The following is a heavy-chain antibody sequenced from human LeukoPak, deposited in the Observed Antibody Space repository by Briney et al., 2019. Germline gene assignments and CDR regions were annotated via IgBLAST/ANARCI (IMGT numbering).Heavy chain of an antibody. CDR2: INPSGGST. Sequence: ASVKVSCKASGGTFSSYAISWVRQAPGQGLEWMGIINPSGGSTSYAQKFQGRVTMTRDTSTSTVYMELSSLRSEDTAVYYCARDKGNDYWGQGTLVTVSS. CDR3: ARDKGNDY. V-gene: IGHV1-46*01. J-gene: IGHJ4*02. CDR1: GGTFSSYA.